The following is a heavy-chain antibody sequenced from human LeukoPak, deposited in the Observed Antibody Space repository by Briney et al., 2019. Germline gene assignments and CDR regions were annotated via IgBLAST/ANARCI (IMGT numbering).Heavy chain of an antibody. CDR1: GGTFSSYN. V-gene: IGHV1-69*13. CDR3: ASRGDYDILTGYWADKYYFDY. J-gene: IGHJ4*02. CDR2: IIPIFGTA. D-gene: IGHD3-9*01. Sequence: ASVKVSCKASGGTFSSYNVNWVRQAPGQGLEWMGGIIPIFGTANYAQKFQGRVTITADESTSTAYMELSSLRSEDTAVYYCASRGDYDILTGYWADKYYFDYWGQGTLVTVSS.